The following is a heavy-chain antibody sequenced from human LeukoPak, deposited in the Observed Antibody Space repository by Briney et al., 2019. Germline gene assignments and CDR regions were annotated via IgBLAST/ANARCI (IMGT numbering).Heavy chain of an antibody. CDR1: GGTFSSYA. J-gene: IGHJ3*02. Sequence: ASVKVSCKASGGTFSSYAIRWVRQAPGQGLEWMEGIIPIFGTANYAQKFQGRVTITADESTSTAYMELSSLRSEDTAVYYCARVYSSSWYQADAFDIWGQGTMVTVSS. D-gene: IGHD6-13*01. CDR3: ARVYSSSWYQADAFDI. V-gene: IGHV1-69*13. CDR2: IIPIFGTA.